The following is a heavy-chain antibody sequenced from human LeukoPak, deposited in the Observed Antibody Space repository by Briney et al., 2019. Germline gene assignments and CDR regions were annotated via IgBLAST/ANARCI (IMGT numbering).Heavy chain of an antibody. CDR2: VYHSGSA. J-gene: IGHJ5*02. Sequence: SETLSLTCVVSGYSISSGYLWAWIRQSPGKGLEWIGSVYHSGSAHYNPSVKSRVTISLETSKNQFSLKLFSVTAAAAAVYYCARDPRWLTPDCTTTSCCENYFDPWGQGTLVTVSS. CDR1: GYSISSGYL. V-gene: IGHV4-38-2*02. D-gene: IGHD2-2*01. CDR3: ARDPRWLTPDCTTTSCCENYFDP.